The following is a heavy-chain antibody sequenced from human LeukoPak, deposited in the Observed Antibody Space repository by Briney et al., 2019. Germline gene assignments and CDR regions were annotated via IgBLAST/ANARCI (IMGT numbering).Heavy chain of an antibody. Sequence: GASVKVSCKASGYTFTGYYMHWVRQAPGQGLEWMGWINPNSGGTNYAQKFQGRVTITADESTSTAYMELSSLRSEDTAVYYCARRTSHYYYYMDVWGKGTTVTVSS. CDR2: INPNSGGT. CDR3: ARRTSHYYYYMDV. J-gene: IGHJ6*03. D-gene: IGHD3/OR15-3a*01. V-gene: IGHV1-2*02. CDR1: GYTFTGYY.